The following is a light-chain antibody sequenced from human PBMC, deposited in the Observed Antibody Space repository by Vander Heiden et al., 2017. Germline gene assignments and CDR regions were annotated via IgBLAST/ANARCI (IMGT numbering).Light chain of an antibody. CDR1: QSNSTY. J-gene: IGKJ3*01. CDR2: AAS. CDR3: QQSDSTPLT. Sequence: DIQMTQSPSSLSASVGDTVTVTCRASQSNSTYLNWYQQKPGKAPKLLIYAASSLQSGVPSKFSGSGSGTDFTLTISSLQPEDFATYYCQQSDSTPLTFGHGTKVDFK. V-gene: IGKV1-39*01.